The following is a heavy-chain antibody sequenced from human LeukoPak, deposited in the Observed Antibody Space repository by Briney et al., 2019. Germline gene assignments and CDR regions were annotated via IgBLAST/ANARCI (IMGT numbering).Heavy chain of an antibody. D-gene: IGHD5-12*01. CDR2: IRSKAYGGAT. Sequence: PGRSLRLSCTASGFTFGDYAMSWFRQAPGKGLEWVGFIRSKAYGGATEYAASVKGRFTISRDDSKSIAYLQMNSLKTEDTAVYYCTRDKIVATSMDYWGQGTLVTVSS. CDR1: GFTFGDYA. V-gene: IGHV3-49*03. J-gene: IGHJ4*02. CDR3: TRDKIVATSMDY.